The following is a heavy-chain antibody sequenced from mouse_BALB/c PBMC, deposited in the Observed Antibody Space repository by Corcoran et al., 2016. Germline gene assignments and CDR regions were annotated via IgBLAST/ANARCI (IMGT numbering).Heavy chain of an antibody. D-gene: IGHD2-1*01. J-gene: IGHJ2*01. CDR1: GFTIKDYY. CDR2: IDPENGNT. V-gene: IGHV14-1*02. CDR3: SRYGNYYFDY. Sequence: EVQLPPSGAELVMPGALVKLSCKASGFTIKDYYMHWVKQRPEQGLEWLGWIDPENGNTIYDPKFQGKASITADTSSNTAYLQLSSLTSEDTAVYYCSRYGNYYFDYWGQGTTLTVSS.